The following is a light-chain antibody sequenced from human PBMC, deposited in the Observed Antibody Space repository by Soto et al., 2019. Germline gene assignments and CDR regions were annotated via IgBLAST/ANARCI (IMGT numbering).Light chain of an antibody. CDR2: EGH. V-gene: IGLV2-14*02. CDR1: SGYVGTYSL. Sequence: QSALAQPASVSGSPGQSITISCTGASGYVGTYSLVSWYQQHPGKAPKVVIYEGHKRPSGVPDRFSGSTSVNTASLTISGLQTDDEADYYCSSFGGSNDVLFGGGTKLTVL. J-gene: IGLJ2*01. CDR3: SSFGGSNDVL.